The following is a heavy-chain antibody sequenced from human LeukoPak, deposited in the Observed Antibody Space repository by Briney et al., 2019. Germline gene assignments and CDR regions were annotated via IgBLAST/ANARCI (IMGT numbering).Heavy chain of an antibody. J-gene: IGHJ4*02. CDR2: IYTSGST. D-gene: IGHD1-26*01. Sequence: PSETLSLTCTVSGGSISSYYWSWIRQPAGKGLEWIGRIYTSGSTNYNPSLKSRVTISVDTSKNQFSLKLSSVTAADTAVYYCARETINASGSDQGSDYWGQGTLVTVSS. CDR3: ARETINASGSDQGSDY. CDR1: GGSISSYY. V-gene: IGHV4-4*07.